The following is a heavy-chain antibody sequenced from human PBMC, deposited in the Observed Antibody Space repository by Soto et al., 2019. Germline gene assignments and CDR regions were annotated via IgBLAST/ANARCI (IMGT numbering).Heavy chain of an antibody. CDR1: GFTFDDYA. CDR3: AKDMARYDSWSNKQRGLDV. V-gene: IGHV3-9*01. J-gene: IGHJ6*02. D-gene: IGHD3-3*01. CDR2: ISWNSDTI. Sequence: GGSLRLSCAASGFTFDDYAMHWVRQVPGKGLEWVSGISWNSDTIGYADSVKGRFTISRDNAKTCLYLQMNSLRGEDTALYYCAKDMARYDSWSNKQRGLDVWGQGTNVTLSS.